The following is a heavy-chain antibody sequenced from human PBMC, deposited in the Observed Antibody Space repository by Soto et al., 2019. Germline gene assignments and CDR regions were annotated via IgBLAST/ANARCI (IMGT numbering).Heavy chain of an antibody. CDR1: GYTFTSYY. J-gene: IGHJ5*02. D-gene: IGHD6-19*01. V-gene: IGHV1-46*01. Sequence: ASVKVSRKASGYTFTSYYMHWVRQAPGQGLEWMGIINPSGGSTSYAQKFQGRVTMTRDTSTSTVYMELSSLRSEDTAVYYCARALRIAVAGTNWFDPWGQGTLVTVSS. CDR3: ARALRIAVAGTNWFDP. CDR2: INPSGGST.